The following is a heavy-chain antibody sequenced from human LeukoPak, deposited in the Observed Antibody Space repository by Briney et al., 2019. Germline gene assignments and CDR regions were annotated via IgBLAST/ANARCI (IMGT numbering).Heavy chain of an antibody. J-gene: IGHJ4*02. D-gene: IGHD2-2*01. V-gene: IGHV4-38-2*01. CDR1: GYSISSGHY. CDR2: IHHSGST. Sequence: SETLSLTCDVSGYSISSGHYWGRIRQPPGKGLEYIGSIHHSGSTYYNPPLKSRVTISVDTSKDQFSLKLSSVTAADTAVYYCARRYCSSTSCYLDYWGQGILVTVSS. CDR3: ARRYCSSTSCYLDY.